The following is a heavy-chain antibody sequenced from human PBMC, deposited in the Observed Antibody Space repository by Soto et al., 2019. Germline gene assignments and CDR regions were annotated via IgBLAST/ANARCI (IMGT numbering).Heavy chain of an antibody. CDR2: IIPIFGTA. J-gene: IGHJ6*02. Sequence: SVKVSCKASGGTFSSYAISWVRQAPGQGLEWMGGIIPIFGTANYAQKFQGRVTITADESTSTAYMELSSLRSEDTAVYYCARDRMDVVVVPAARYYYCGMDVWGQGTTVTVSS. D-gene: IGHD2-2*01. CDR1: GGTFSSYA. V-gene: IGHV1-69*13. CDR3: ARDRMDVVVVPAARYYYCGMDV.